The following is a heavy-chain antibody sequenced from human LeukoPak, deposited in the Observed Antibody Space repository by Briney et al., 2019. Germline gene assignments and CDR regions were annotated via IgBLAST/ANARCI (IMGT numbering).Heavy chain of an antibody. J-gene: IGHJ4*02. CDR2: IYHSGST. CDR3: ARGASGYSGYDSIPFDY. CDR1: GGSISSGGYS. D-gene: IGHD5-12*01. V-gene: IGHV4-30-2*01. Sequence: SETLSLTCAASGGSISSGGYSWSWIRQPPGKGLEWIGYIYHSGSTYYNPSLKSRVTISVDRSKNQFSLKLSSVTAADTAVYYCARGASGYSGYDSIPFDYWGQGTLVTVSS.